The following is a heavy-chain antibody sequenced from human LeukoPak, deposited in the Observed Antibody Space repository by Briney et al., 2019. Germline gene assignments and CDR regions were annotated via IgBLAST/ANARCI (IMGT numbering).Heavy chain of an antibody. J-gene: IGHJ6*02. CDR3: AKRYCSGGSCNFYYYYGMDV. D-gene: IGHD2-15*01. CDR1: GFTFSSYA. V-gene: IGHV3-23*01. Sequence: PGGSLRLPCAASGFTFSSYAMSWVRQAPGKGLASVSAISGSSGSTYYADSVKGRFTISRDNSKNTLYLQMNSLRAEDTAVYYCAKRYCSGGSCNFYYYYGMDVWGQGTTVTVSS. CDR2: ISGSSGST.